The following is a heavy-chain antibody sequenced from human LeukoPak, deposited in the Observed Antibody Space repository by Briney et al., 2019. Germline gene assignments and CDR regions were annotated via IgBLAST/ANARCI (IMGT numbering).Heavy chain of an antibody. CDR1: GYSISGGYY. J-gene: IGHJ3*02. CDR3: ARVAERTWLPYDAAFDI. V-gene: IGHV4-38-2*02. CDR2: IYHGGST. D-gene: IGHD3-9*01. Sequence: KPSQTLSLTCTVSGYSISGGYYWGWIRQPPGKGLEWIGTIYHGGSTYYNPSLESRVTISLDTSKNHFSLNLTSVTAADTAMYYCARVAERTWLPYDAAFDIWGLGTMVTVSS.